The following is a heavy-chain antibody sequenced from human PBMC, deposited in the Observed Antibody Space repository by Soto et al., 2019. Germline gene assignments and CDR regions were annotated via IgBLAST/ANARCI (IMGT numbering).Heavy chain of an antibody. V-gene: IGHV4-31*03. Sequence: TLSLTCTVSGGSIRSGGYYWSWVRQNPRRGLDWIGNIYYSGNTYYNPSLKSRLTISVDTSKNQFSLNLSSVTAADTAVYYCARDRLMATAGTARHYFGLDVWGQGTTVTVSS. CDR2: IYYSGNT. D-gene: IGHD5-18*01. CDR1: GGSIRSGGYY. CDR3: ARDRLMATAGTARHYFGLDV. J-gene: IGHJ6*02.